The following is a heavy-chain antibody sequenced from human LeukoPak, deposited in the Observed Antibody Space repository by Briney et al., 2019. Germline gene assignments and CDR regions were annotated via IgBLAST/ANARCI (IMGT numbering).Heavy chain of an antibody. D-gene: IGHD1-26*01. CDR2: FDPEDGET. Sequence: ASVKVSCKVSGYTLTELSMHWVRQAPGKGLEWMGGFDPEDGETIYAQKFQGRVTMTEDTSTDTAYMELSSLRSEDTAVYYCATDRPSYGYFDYWGQGTLVTVSS. CDR1: GYTLTELS. CDR3: ATDRPSYGYFDY. J-gene: IGHJ4*02. V-gene: IGHV1-24*01.